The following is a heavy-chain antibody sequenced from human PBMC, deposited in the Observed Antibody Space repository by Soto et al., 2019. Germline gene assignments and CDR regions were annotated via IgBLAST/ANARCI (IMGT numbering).Heavy chain of an antibody. CDR1: GFTFSDYY. J-gene: IGHJ4*02. CDR3: ASDVSDILTCWLSDS. Sequence: QELLVESGGGLVKPGGSLRLSCAASGFTFSDYYMSWIRQAPGKGLEWISYIGSSGATYYADSVKGRFAISRDNAKNSIYLQMNSLRAEDTAVYYCASDVSDILTCWLSDSWGQGALVTVSS. D-gene: IGHD3-9*01. CDR2: IGSSGAT. V-gene: IGHV3-11*01.